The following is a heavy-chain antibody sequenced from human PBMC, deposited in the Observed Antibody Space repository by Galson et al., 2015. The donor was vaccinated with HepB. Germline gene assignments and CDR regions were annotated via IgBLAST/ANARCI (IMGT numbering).Heavy chain of an antibody. D-gene: IGHD2-21*01. CDR2: INGKYYGGTT. J-gene: IGHJ4*02. Sequence: SLRLSCAASGFTFYNAWMSWVRQAPGKGLEWVGRINGKYYGGTTDYAAPVKGRFTISTDDSKNILYLQMNGLETEDTAVYYCVTEVGERASDFDHWGQGTLVTVSS. CDR1: GFTFYNAW. V-gene: IGHV3-15*01. CDR3: VTEVGERASDFDH.